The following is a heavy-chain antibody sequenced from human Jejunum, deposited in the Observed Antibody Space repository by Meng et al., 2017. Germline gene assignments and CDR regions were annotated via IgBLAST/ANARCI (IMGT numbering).Heavy chain of an antibody. V-gene: IGHV1-46*01. D-gene: IGHD1-26*01. CDR1: GYTFTNYY. CDR3: ARGHAVGPPRYSYYDMDV. J-gene: IGHJ6*02. CDR2: INPSAGST. Sequence: ASVKVSCKASGYTFTNYYIHWVRQAPGQGLEWMGIINPSAGSTAYAQKFQGRVTMTRDTPTSTVSMELSSVRSEDTAVYFCARGHAVGPPRYSYYDMDVWGQGTTVTVSS.